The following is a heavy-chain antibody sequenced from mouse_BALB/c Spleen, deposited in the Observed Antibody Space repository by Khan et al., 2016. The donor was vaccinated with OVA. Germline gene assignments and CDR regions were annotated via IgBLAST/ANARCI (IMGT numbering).Heavy chain of an antibody. CDR1: GYTFTSYT. V-gene: IGHV1-4*01. CDR2: IIPSTVYT. Sequence: QVQLQQSGAELARPGASVKMSCKASGYTFTSYTLHWVKPRPGQGLEWIGYIIPSTVYTNYNQKFKDKATLTADKSSSTAYMQLSSLPSEDSADYYCARDSHYYGSRGAMDNWGQGTSVTVSS. CDR3: ARDSHYYGSRGAMDN. J-gene: IGHJ4*01. D-gene: IGHD1-1*02.